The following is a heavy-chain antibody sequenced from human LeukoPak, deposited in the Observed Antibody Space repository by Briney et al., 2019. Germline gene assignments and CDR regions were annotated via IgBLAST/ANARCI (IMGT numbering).Heavy chain of an antibody. V-gene: IGHV1-8*01. CDR1: GYIFTSYD. CDR3: ARGAVAGTYPFYYGMDV. CDR2: MNPNSGNT. D-gene: IGHD6-19*01. Sequence: ASVKVSCKASGYIFTSYDINWVRQATGQGLEWMGWMNPNSGNTGYAQKFQGRVTMTRNTSISTAYMELSSLRSEDTAVYYCARGAVAGTYPFYYGMDVWGQGTTVTVSS. J-gene: IGHJ6*02.